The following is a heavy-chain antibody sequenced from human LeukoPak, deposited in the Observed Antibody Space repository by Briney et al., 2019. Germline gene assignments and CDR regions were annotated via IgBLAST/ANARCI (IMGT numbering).Heavy chain of an antibody. D-gene: IGHD6-6*01. Sequence: PGRSLRPSCAASGFTFSSYGMHWVRQAPGKGLEWVAVISYDGSNKYYADSVKGRFTISRDNSKNTLYLQMNSLRAEDTAVYYCAKGAQQIAARPLTGWGQGTLVTVSS. CDR2: ISYDGSNK. J-gene: IGHJ4*02. V-gene: IGHV3-30*18. CDR1: GFTFSSYG. CDR3: AKGAQQIAARPLTG.